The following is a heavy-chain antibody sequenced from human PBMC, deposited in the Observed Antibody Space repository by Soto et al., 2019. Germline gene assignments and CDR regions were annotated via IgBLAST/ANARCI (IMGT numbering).Heavy chain of an antibody. D-gene: IGHD2-2*01. CDR2: IKQDGSEK. CDR3: ARDTETGRPSNQHAFDI. J-gene: IGHJ3*02. V-gene: IGHV3-7*01. Sequence: GGSLRLSCAASGFTFSSYWMSWVRQAPGKGLEWVANIKQDGSEKYYVDSVKGRFTISRDNAKNSLYLQMNSLRAEDTAVYYCARDTETGRPSNQHAFDIWGQGTMVTVSS. CDR1: GFTFSSYW.